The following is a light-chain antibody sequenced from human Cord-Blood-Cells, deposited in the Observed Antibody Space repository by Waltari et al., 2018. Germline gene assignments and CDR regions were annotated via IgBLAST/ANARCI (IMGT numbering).Light chain of an antibody. V-gene: IGKV1-5*01. CDR1: QSISSW. CDR3: QQYNSYPYT. Sequence: DIQMTQSPSTLSASVGDRVTITCRASQSISSWLAWYQQKPGKAPKLLIYDASSLESGVPSRFSGSGSGTEFTLTISSLHPDDFATYYCQQYNSYPYTVGQGTKLEIK. CDR2: DAS. J-gene: IGKJ2*01.